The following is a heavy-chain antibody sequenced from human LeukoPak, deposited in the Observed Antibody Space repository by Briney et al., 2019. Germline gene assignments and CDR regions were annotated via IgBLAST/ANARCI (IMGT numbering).Heavy chain of an antibody. CDR3: ARLKVVVAAGWFDP. Sequence: PSETLSLTCTVSGGSISSSSYYWGWIRQPPGKGLGWIGSIYYSGSTYYNPSLKSRVPISVDTSRNQFSLKLSFVTAADTAVYYCARLKVVVAAGWFDPWGQGTLVTVSS. D-gene: IGHD2-15*01. CDR2: IYYSGST. V-gene: IGHV4-39*01. J-gene: IGHJ5*02. CDR1: GGSISSSSYY.